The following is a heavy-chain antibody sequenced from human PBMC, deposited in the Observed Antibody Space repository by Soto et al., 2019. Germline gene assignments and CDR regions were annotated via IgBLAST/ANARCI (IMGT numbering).Heavy chain of an antibody. Sequence: GASVKASWKASGYTYTGHYMHWVRQAREQRIEWMGIINPSGGSTSYAQKCQGRVTMTRGTSTSTVYMELSSLRSEDTAVYYCTRDVASSALLGDSYYSDMHICPQGNTVTV. V-gene: IGHV1-46*01. D-gene: IGHD6-6*01. J-gene: IGHJ6*02. CDR2: INPSGGST. CDR1: GYTYTGHY. CDR3: TRDVASSALLGDSYYSDMHI.